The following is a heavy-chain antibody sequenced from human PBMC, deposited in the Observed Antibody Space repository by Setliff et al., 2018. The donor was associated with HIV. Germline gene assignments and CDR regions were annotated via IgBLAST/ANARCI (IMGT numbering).Heavy chain of an antibody. CDR1: GGSISSHY. V-gene: IGHV4-59*08. Sequence: SETLSLTCTVSGGSISSHYWIWIRQPPGKGLEWIGYIHYSGATNYNPSLKSRVTISLDTSRTQFSLRLSSVTAADTAVYYCARGYGAAGGGYWGQGTLVTVSS. D-gene: IGHD6-25*01. CDR3: ARGYGAAGGGY. CDR2: IHYSGAT. J-gene: IGHJ4*02.